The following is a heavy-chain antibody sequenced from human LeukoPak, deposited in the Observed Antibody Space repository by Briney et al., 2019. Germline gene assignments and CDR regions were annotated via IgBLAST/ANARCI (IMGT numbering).Heavy chain of an antibody. J-gene: IGHJ4*02. D-gene: IGHD1-26*01. CDR3: ARDLTGAVFDF. Sequence: PGGSLRLSCAASGFTFSSYWMHWVRQVPGKGLVCVSRITSDGSTKSYADSVRGRFTISRDNAKNTVYLQMNSLRAEDTAVYYCARDLTGAVFDFWGQGTLVTVSS. CDR1: GFTFSSYW. V-gene: IGHV3-74*01. CDR2: ITSDGSTK.